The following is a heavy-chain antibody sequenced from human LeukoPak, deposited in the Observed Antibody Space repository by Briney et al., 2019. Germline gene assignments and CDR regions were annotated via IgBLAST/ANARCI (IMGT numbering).Heavy chain of an antibody. CDR3: ARTGVVECSSTSCHYNYYYYYGMDV. CDR1: GGSISSYY. D-gene: IGHD2-2*01. CDR2: IYTSGST. J-gene: IGHJ6*02. V-gene: IGHV4-4*07. Sequence: SETLSLTCTVSGGSISSYYWSWIRQPAGKGLEWIGRIYTSGSTNNNPSLKSRVTMSVDTSKNQFSLKLSSVTAADTAVYYCARTGVVECSSTSCHYNYYYYYGMDVWGQGTTVTVSS.